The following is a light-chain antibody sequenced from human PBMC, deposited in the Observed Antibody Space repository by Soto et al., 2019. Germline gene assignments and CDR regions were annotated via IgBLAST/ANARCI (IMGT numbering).Light chain of an antibody. CDR3: QQYHGSSYT. J-gene: IGKJ2*01. Sequence: EIVLTQSPGTLSLSPGERAILSCRASQSVSSSYLAWYQQKPGQAPRLLIYGVTSRATGIPDRFSGSGSGTDFTLTISRLEPEDFAVYYCQQYHGSSYTFGQGTKLEIK. CDR1: QSVSSSY. V-gene: IGKV3-20*01. CDR2: GVT.